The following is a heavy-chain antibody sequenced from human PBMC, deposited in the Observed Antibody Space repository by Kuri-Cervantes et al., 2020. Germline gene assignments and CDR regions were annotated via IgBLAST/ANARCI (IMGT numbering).Heavy chain of an antibody. Sequence: GSLRLSCAVYGGSFSGYYWSWFRQPPGKGLEYIGYVYYSGSTNYNPSLKSRVTISVDTSRNQFSLKLDSVTAADTAVYFCARGGWYQDYWGQGTLVTVSS. CDR3: ARGGWYQDY. D-gene: IGHD6-19*01. CDR1: GGSFSGYY. J-gene: IGHJ4*02. V-gene: IGHV4-59*13. CDR2: VYYSGST.